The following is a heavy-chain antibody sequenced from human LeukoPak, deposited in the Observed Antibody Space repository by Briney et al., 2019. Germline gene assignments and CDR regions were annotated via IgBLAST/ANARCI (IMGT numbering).Heavy chain of an antibody. D-gene: IGHD6-19*01. V-gene: IGHV3-30*02. J-gene: IGHJ4*02. CDR3: ARDVSSGWYSDY. CDR1: GFTFSNYG. CDR2: IRYDGSNK. Sequence: GGSLRLSCAASGFTFSNYGMHWVRQAPGKGLEWVAFIRYDGSNKYYADSVKGRFTISRDNSKNTLYLQMNSLRAEDTALYYCARDVSSGWYSDYWGQGTLVTVSS.